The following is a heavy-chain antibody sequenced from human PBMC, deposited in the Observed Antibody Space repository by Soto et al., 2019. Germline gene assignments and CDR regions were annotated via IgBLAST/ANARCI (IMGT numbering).Heavy chain of an antibody. D-gene: IGHD3-22*01. V-gene: IGHV4-59*01. CDR1: GGSISSYN. CDR3: ARERKDYYDSSGYFDY. CDR2: IFYSGST. Sequence: SETLSLTCTVSGGSISSYNWSWIRQPPGKGLEWIGYIFYSGSTNYNSSLKSRVIISVDTSKNQFSLKLSSVTAADTAVYYCARERKDYYDSSGYFDYLGQGTLVAVSS. J-gene: IGHJ4*02.